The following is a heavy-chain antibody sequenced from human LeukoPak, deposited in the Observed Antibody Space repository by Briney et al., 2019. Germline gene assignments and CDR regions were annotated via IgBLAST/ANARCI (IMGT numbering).Heavy chain of an antibody. D-gene: IGHD6-19*01. CDR1: EYTFTGSY. CDR3: AREDSSGWYYDY. Sequence: ASVKVSCKASEYTFTGSYMHWVRQAPGRGLEWMGWIDPNTGGTNYAQRFQGRVTMTRDTSISTAYMELSRLRSDDTVVYYCAREDSSGWYYDYWGQGTLVIVSS. V-gene: IGHV1-2*02. CDR2: IDPNTGGT. J-gene: IGHJ4*02.